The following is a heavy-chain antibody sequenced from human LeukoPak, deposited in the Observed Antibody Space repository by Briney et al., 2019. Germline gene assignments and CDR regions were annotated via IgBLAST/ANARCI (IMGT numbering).Heavy chain of an antibody. CDR1: GFTFSNYY. Sequence: GGSLRLSCAASGFTFSNYYMSWIRQAPGKGLEWVSYINTIGTTIYYADSLKGRYTISRDNAKNSLYLQMNSLRAEDTAVYYCARDSSGYFDYWGQGTLVTVSS. V-gene: IGHV3-11*04. J-gene: IGHJ4*02. CDR3: ARDSSGYFDY. CDR2: INTIGTTI. D-gene: IGHD3-22*01.